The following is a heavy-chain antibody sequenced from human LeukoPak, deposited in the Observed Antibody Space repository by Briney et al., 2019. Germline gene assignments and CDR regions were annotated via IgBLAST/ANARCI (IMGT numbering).Heavy chain of an antibody. CDR3: AREARYSRHNWFDP. Sequence: ASVKVSCKASGYTFTGYYMHWVRQAPGQGLEWMGRINPNSGGTNSAQKFQGRVTITRDTSISTAYMELSRLRSDDTAVYYCAREARYSRHNWFDPWGQGTLVTVSS. CDR1: GYTFTGYY. CDR2: INPNSGGT. V-gene: IGHV1-2*06. D-gene: IGHD3-9*01. J-gene: IGHJ5*02.